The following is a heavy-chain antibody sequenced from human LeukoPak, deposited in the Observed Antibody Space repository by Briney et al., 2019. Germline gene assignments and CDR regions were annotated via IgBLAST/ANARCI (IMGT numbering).Heavy chain of an antibody. D-gene: IGHD4-17*01. Sequence: GGSLRLSCAASGFTFSSYAMHWVRQAPGKGLEWVAVISSDGSNKYYADSVKGRFTISRDNSKSTLYLQMNSLRAEDTAVYYCARDSTVTNLDYWGQGTLVAVSS. CDR2: ISSDGSNK. CDR3: ARDSTVTNLDY. V-gene: IGHV3-30-3*01. CDR1: GFTFSSYA. J-gene: IGHJ4*02.